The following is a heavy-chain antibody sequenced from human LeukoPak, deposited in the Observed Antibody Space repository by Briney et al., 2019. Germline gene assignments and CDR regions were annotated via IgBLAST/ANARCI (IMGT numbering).Heavy chain of an antibody. Sequence: PGGSLRLSCVASGFTFSDYAMHWVRQAPGKGLEWVAIISDDGIKKYYADSKKGRFTISRDNSKNTLYLQMNSLRAEDTAVYYCASLHDSSGYQDYWGQGTLVTVSS. CDR1: GFTFSDYA. CDR3: ASLHDSSGYQDY. CDR2: ISDDGIKK. J-gene: IGHJ4*02. V-gene: IGHV3-30*07. D-gene: IGHD3-22*01.